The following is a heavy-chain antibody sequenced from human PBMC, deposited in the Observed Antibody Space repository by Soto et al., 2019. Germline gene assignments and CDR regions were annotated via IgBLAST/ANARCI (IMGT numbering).Heavy chain of an antibody. J-gene: IGHJ4*02. Sequence: GGSLRLSCAASGFTFSSYAMSWVRQAPGKGLEWVSAISGSGGSTYYADSVKGRFTISRDGSKSSLYLQMNSLKTEDTAVYYCARISTTRTYYFDYWGQGTVVTVSS. D-gene: IGHD3-3*02. CDR2: ISGSGGST. CDR1: GFTFSSYA. V-gene: IGHV3-23*01. CDR3: ARISTTRTYYFDY.